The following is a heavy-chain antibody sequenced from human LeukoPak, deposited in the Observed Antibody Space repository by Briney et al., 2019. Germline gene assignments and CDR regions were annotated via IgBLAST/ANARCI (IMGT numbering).Heavy chain of an antibody. J-gene: IGHJ6*02. Sequence: ASVKVSCKASGYTFTGYYMHWVRQAPGQGLEWMGGINPNRGGTNYAQKFQGWVTMTRDMSISTVYIELSRLRSDDTAVYYCARADYDFHGMDVWGQGTTVTVSS. V-gene: IGHV1-2*04. CDR3: ARADYDFHGMDV. CDR1: GYTFTGYY. D-gene: IGHD3-3*01. CDR2: INPNRGGT.